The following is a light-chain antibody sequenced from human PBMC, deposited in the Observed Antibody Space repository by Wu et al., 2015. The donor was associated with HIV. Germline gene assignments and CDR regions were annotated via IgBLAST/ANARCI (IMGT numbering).Light chain of an antibody. Sequence: IQLTQSPSSLSSSVGDRVTITCRASQGIGSYLAWYQQKPGTAPKLLIYAASTLQSGIPSRFSGSGSGTDFTLTISSLQPEDFATYYCQHLNSYPLTFGGGTKVEIK. CDR2: AAS. CDR1: QGIGSY. J-gene: IGKJ4*01. V-gene: IGKV1-9*01. CDR3: QHLNSYPLT.